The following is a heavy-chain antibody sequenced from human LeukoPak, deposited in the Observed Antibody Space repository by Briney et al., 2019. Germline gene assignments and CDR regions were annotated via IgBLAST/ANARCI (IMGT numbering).Heavy chain of an antibody. CDR1: GYTFTSYG. CDR3: ARDSPATDTVYYYYYGMDV. D-gene: IGHD4-17*01. CDR2: ISAYNGNT. V-gene: IGHV1-18*01. J-gene: IGHJ6*02. Sequence: ASVKVSCKASGYTFTSYGISWVRQAPGQGLEWMGWISAYNGNTNYAQKLQGRVTMTTDTYTSTAYMELRSLRSDDTAVYYCARDSPATDTVYYYYYGMDVWGQGTTVTVSS.